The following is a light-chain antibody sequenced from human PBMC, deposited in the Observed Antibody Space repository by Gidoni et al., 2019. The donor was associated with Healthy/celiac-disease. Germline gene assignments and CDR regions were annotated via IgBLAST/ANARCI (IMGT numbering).Light chain of an antibody. CDR1: QSISSW. CDR3: QQYNSYTYT. CDR2: KAS. Sequence: DIQMTKPPSTRSASVGDRVTITCRASQSISSWLAWYQQKPGKAPKLLIYKASSLDSGVPSRFSGSGSGTEFTLTISSLQPDDFATYYCQQYNSYTYTFGQGTKLEIK. V-gene: IGKV1-5*03. J-gene: IGKJ2*01.